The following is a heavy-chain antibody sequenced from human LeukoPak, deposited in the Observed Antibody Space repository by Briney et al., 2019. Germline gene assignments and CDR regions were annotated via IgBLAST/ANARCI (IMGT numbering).Heavy chain of an antibody. CDR2: INQSGST. CDR3: AIRGYYGSGSFLQYFDY. D-gene: IGHD3-10*01. V-gene: IGHV4-34*01. J-gene: IGHJ4*02. CDR1: GGSFSGYY. Sequence: SETLSLTCAVYGGSFSGYYWSWIRQPQGKGLEWIGEINQSGSTNYNVSLKSRVTISVDTSKNQFSLKLSSVTAADTAVYYCAIRGYYGSGSFLQYFDYWGQGTLVTVSS.